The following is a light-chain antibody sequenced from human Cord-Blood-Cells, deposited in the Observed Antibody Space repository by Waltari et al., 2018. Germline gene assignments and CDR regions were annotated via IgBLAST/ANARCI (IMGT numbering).Light chain of an antibody. CDR3: QQLNSYS. Sequence: DIQLTQSPSFLSASVGDRVTITCRASQGISSYLAWYQQKPGKAPKLLIYAASTLQSGVPSRFSGSGSGTEVTLTISSLQPEDFATYYCQQLNSYSFGQGTRLEIK. J-gene: IGKJ5*01. V-gene: IGKV1-9*01. CDR2: AAS. CDR1: QGISSY.